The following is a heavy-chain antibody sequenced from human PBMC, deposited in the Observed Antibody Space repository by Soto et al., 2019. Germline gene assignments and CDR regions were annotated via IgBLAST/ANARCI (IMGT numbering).Heavy chain of an antibody. CDR1: GFSFTRDW. Sequence: EVQLVESGGGLVQPGGSLRLSCAASGFSFTRDWMHWVRQAPGKGLEWVSRVNTDETSTNYADSVKGRFTISRDNAKNTLSLQVNSLRAEDTAIYFCSRGACGNYDQVSWGQGTLFTV. CDR3: SRGACGNYDQVS. J-gene: IGHJ5*02. V-gene: IGHV3-74*01. CDR2: VNTDETST. D-gene: IGHD4-4*01.